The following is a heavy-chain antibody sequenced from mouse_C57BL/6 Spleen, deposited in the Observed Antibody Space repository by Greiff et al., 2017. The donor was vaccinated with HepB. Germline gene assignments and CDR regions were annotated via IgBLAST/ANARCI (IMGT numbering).Heavy chain of an antibody. CDR3: TRSLITTVVATEDWYFDV. CDR1: GYTFTDYE. V-gene: IGHV1-15*01. J-gene: IGHJ1*03. CDR2: IDPETGGT. Sequence: VQLQESGAELVRPGASVTLSCKASGYTFTDYEMHWVKQTPVHGLEWIGAIDPETGGTAYNQKFKGKAILTADKSSSTAYMELRSLTSEDSAVYYCTRSLITTVVATEDWYFDVWGTGTTVTVSS. D-gene: IGHD1-1*01.